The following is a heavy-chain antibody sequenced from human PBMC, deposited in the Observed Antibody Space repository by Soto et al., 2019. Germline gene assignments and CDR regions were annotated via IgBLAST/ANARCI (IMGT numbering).Heavy chain of an antibody. CDR3: ARRGRATHYYYYGMDV. CDR1: GYSFTSYW. J-gene: IGHJ6*02. V-gene: IGHV5-51*01. Sequence: GESLKISCQRSGYSFTSYWIGWVRQMPGKGLEWMGIIYPGDSDTRYSPSFQGQVTISADKSISTAYLQWSSLKASDTAMYYCARRGRATHYYYYGMDVWGEGITVTDSS. D-gene: IGHD5-12*01. CDR2: IYPGDSDT.